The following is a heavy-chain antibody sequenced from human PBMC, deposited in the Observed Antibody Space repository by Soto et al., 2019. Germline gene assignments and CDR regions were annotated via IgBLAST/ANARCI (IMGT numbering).Heavy chain of an antibody. CDR3: AKDLESSGYYLGVFDI. CDR1: GFTIGSYA. CDR2: ISASGGST. V-gene: IGHV3-23*01. Sequence: GGSLRLSCAAPGFTIGSYAMTWVRQAPGKGLEWVSIISASGGSTYYADSVKGRFTISRDNSKNTLYLQMNRLRVEDTAVYYCAKDLESSGYYLGVFDIWGRGTKVTVSS. D-gene: IGHD3-22*01. J-gene: IGHJ3*02.